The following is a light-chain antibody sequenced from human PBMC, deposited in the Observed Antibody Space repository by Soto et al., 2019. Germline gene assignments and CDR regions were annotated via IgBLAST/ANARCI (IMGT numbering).Light chain of an antibody. CDR2: VAS. CDR3: QRYGSSRT. Sequence: EIVLTHSPGTLSLSPGERSILSCRASQRLSRDYVALYQQKPGRAPSLLLYVASTRAAGIPDRFSGSGSGTDFTLTISRLEPGDFAVYYCQRYGSSRTFGQGTKVDI. V-gene: IGKV3-20*01. CDR1: QRLSRDY. J-gene: IGKJ1*01.